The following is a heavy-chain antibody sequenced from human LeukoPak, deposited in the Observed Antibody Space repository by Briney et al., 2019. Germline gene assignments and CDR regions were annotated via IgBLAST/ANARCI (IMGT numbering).Heavy chain of an antibody. CDR3: ARGRFLVGARNWFDP. V-gene: IGHV1-18*01. CDR2: ISAYNGNT. Sequence: ASVKVSCKASGYTFTSYGISWVRQAPGQGLEWMGWISAYNGNTNYAQKLQGRVTMTTDTSTSTAYMELSSLRSEDTAVYYCARGRFLVGARNWFDPWGQGTLVTVSS. J-gene: IGHJ5*02. CDR1: GYTFTSYG. D-gene: IGHD1-26*01.